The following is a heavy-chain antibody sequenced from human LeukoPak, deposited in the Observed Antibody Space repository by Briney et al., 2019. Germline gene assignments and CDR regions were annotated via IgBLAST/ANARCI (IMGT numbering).Heavy chain of an antibody. CDR3: TSPHSSGYSGPIDY. CDR2: IRSKANSYAT. V-gene: IGHV3-73*01. D-gene: IGHD3-22*01. J-gene: IGHJ4*02. Sequence: PGGSLKLSCAASGFTFSGSAMHWVRQASGKGLEWVARIRSKANSYATAYAASVKGRFTISRDDSKNTAYLQINSLKTEDTAVYYCTSPHSSGYSGPIDYWGQGTLVTVSS. CDR1: GFTFSGSA.